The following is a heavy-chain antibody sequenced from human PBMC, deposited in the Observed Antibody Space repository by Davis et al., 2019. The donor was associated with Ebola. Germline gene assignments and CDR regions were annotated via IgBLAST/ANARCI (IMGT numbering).Heavy chain of an antibody. CDR2: ISSDGSRE. V-gene: IGHV3-30*18. J-gene: IGHJ6*02. CDR1: GFTFSIFG. D-gene: IGHD2-8*02. CDR3: AKDRGGVGGVGYVLDV. Sequence: GESLKISCAASGFTFSIFGMNWVRQAPGKGLEWVALISSDGSREYYADSVRGRFTISRDNFKNTLYVQMNSLTAEDTAVYYCAKDRGGVGGVGYVLDVWGQGTTVTVSS.